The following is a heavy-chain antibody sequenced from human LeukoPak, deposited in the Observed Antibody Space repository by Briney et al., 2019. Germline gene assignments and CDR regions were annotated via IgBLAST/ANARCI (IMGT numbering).Heavy chain of an antibody. CDR3: ARVWVTMVRGVNAMDV. J-gene: IGHJ6*04. CDR2: ISSSSSTI. V-gene: IGHV3-48*01. CDR1: GFTFSSYS. D-gene: IGHD3-10*01. Sequence: PGGSLRLSCAASGFTFSSYSMNWVRQAPGKGLEWVSYISSSSSTIYYADSVKGRFTISRDNAKNSLYLQMNSLRAEDTAVYYCARVWVTMVRGVNAMDVWGKGTTVTVSS.